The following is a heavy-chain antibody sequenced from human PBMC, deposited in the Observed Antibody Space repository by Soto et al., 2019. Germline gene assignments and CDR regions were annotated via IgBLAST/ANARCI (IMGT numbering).Heavy chain of an antibody. V-gene: IGHV3-23*01. J-gene: IGHJ3*02. CDR1: GFTFSSYA. D-gene: IGHD3-9*01. CDR3: AKVQLDWQTHDAFDI. Sequence: QPGGSLRLSCAASGFTFSSYAMSWVRQAPGKGLEWVSAVSGGGDNTYYADSVKGRFTISRDNSKNTLYLQMNSLRAEDTAVYYCAKVQLDWQTHDAFDIWGQGTMVTVSS. CDR2: VSGGGDNT.